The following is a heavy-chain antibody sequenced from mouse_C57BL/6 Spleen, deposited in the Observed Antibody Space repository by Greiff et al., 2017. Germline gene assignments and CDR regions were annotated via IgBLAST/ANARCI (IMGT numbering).Heavy chain of an antibody. CDR3: ARWEMDY. CDR1: GYTFTSYW. J-gene: IGHJ2*01. CDR2: IDPSDSYT. V-gene: IGHV1-50*01. Sequence: QVQLQQSGAELVKPGASVKLSCKASGYTFTSYWMQWVKQRPGQGLEWIGEIDPSDSYTNYNQKFKGKATLTVDTSSSTAYMQLSSLTSEDSAVYYCARWEMDYWGKGTTLTVSS. D-gene: IGHD4-1*01.